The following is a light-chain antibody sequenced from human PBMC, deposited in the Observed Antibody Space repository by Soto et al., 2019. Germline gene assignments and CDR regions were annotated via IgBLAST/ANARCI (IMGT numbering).Light chain of an antibody. CDR1: QSVGSN. V-gene: IGKV3-15*01. Sequence: EIVMTQSPATLSVSPGERATLSCRASQSVGSNLAWYQQKPGQAPSLLIYGASTRATAFPARFSGSGSGTEFTLTISSLQSEDFAIYFCQQYQNWPLTFGPGTKLDVK. J-gene: IGKJ3*01. CDR2: GAS. CDR3: QQYQNWPLT.